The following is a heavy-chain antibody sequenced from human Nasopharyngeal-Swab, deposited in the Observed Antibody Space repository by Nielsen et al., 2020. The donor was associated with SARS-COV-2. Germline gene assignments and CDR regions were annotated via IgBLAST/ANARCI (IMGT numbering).Heavy chain of an antibody. CDR2: IYYSGST. V-gene: IGHV4-59*01. D-gene: IGHD6-19*01. CDR1: GGSISSYY. Sequence: SETLSPTCTVSGGSISSYYWSWIRQPPGKGLEWIGYIYYSGSTNYNPSLKSRVTISVDTSKNQFSLKLSSVTAADTAVYYCAREGSSGWVNYWGQGTLVTVSS. CDR3: AREGSSGWVNY. J-gene: IGHJ4*02.